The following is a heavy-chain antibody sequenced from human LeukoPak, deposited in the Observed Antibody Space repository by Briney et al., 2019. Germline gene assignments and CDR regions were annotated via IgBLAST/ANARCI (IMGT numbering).Heavy chain of an antibody. CDR3: ARSLPYYYYGMDV. Sequence: ASVKVSCKASGYTFTGYYMHWVRQAPGQGLEWMGWINPNSGGTNYAQKFQGWVTMTRDTSISTAYMELSRLRSDDTAVYYCARSLPYYYYGMDVWGQGTTVTVSS. J-gene: IGHJ6*02. CDR2: INPNSGGT. V-gene: IGHV1-2*04. CDR1: GYTFTGYY.